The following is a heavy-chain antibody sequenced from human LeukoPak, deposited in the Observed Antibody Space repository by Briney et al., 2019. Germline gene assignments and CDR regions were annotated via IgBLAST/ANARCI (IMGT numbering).Heavy chain of an antibody. Sequence: GGSLRLSCAASGFTFSSYSMNWVRQAPGKGLEWVSSISSSSSYIYYTDSVKDRFTISRDNAKNSLYLQMNSLRAEDTAVYYCARVSVDTAMVTPSGFDYWGQGTLVTVSS. D-gene: IGHD5-18*01. CDR2: ISSSSSYI. CDR3: ARVSVDTAMVTPSGFDY. CDR1: GFTFSSYS. V-gene: IGHV3-21*01. J-gene: IGHJ4*02.